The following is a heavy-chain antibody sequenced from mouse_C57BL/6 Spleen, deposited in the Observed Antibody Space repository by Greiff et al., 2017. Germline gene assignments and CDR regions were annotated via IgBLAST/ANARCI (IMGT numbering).Heavy chain of an antibody. CDR2: ISSGGSYT. V-gene: IGHV5-6*01. Sequence: EVQLQQSGGDLVKPGGSLKLSCAASGFTFSSYGMSWVRQTPDKRLEWVATISSGGSYTYYPDSVKGRFTISRDNAKNTLYLQMSSLKSEDTAVYYCARRNDGYYDYWGQGTPLTVSS. CDR1: GFTFSSYG. J-gene: IGHJ2*01. D-gene: IGHD2-3*01. CDR3: ARRNDGYYDY.